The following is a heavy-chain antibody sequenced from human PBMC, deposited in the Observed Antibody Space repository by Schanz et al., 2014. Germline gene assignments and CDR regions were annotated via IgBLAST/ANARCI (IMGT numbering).Heavy chain of an antibody. CDR2: ISVYTGNT. CDR3: AKAEYDILTDSYSRLDP. D-gene: IGHD3-9*01. V-gene: IGHV1-18*01. CDR1: GYTFTTYA. Sequence: QIQLVQSGPEVKKPGASVRVSCKASGYTFTTYAMSWVRQAPGQGLEWVGWISVYTGNTKYGQKFQGRVTMTTDTSTSTAYMALTDLRSDDTAVYYCAKAEYDILTDSYSRLDPWGQGTLVTVSS. J-gene: IGHJ5*02.